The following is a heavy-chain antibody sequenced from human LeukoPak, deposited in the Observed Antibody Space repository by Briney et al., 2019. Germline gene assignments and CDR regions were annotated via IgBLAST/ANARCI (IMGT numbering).Heavy chain of an antibody. D-gene: IGHD4-17*01. J-gene: IGHJ1*01. CDR1: GFTFSSYS. CDR2: IGSSSSSI. V-gene: IGHV3-48*01. Sequence: GESLRLSCAASGFTFSSYSMNWVRQAPGKGLEWVSYIGSSSSSIYYADSVKGRFTISRDNSKNTLYLQMNSLRAEDTAVYYCAKDPPADGDYLSAEYFQHWGQGTLVTVSS. CDR3: AKDPPADGDYLSAEYFQH.